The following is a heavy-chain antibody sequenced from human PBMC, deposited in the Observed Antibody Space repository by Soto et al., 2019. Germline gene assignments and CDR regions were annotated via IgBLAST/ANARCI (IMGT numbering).Heavy chain of an antibody. J-gene: IGHJ4*02. V-gene: IGHV3-48*03. Sequence: PGGSLRLSCAASGFTFSSYEMNWVRQAPGKGLEWVSYISSSGSTIYYADSVKGRFTISRDNAKNSLYLQMDSLRAEDTAVYYCARTYYYGDYWGQGTLVTVSS. CDR3: ARTYYYGDY. CDR1: GFTFSSYE. D-gene: IGHD3-10*01. CDR2: ISSSGSTI.